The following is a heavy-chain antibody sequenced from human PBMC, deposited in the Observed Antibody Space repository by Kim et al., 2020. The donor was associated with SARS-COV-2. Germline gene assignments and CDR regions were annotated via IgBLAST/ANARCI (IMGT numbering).Heavy chain of an antibody. CDR1: GFTFSSYA. D-gene: IGHD5-12*01. V-gene: IGHV3-23*01. CDR2: ISGSGGST. Sequence: GGSLRLSCAASGFTFSSYAMSWVRQAPGKGLEWVSAISGSGGSTYYADSVKGRFTISRDNSKNTLYLQMNSLRAEDTAVYYCAKEPGAVATITYYYYGMSVCGHGATGTVSS. J-gene: IGHJ6*02. CDR3: AKEPGAVATITYYYYGMSV.